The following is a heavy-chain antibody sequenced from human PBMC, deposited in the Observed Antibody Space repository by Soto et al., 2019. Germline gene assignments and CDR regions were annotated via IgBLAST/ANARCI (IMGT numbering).Heavy chain of an antibody. CDR3: ARTSGGTYSFDP. J-gene: IGHJ5*02. D-gene: IGHD3-10*01. CDR2: MHHGGNP. V-gene: IGHV4-4*02. CDR1: GDSITNNNW. Sequence: QVQLQESGPGLVKPSGTLSLTCAVSGDSITNNNWWTWLRQSPGKVLEWIGEMHHGGNPDYHPSLRSRVTISVDKSKNQFSLPLSSVTAAESAVYYCARTSGGTYSFDPWGQGTLVTVSS.